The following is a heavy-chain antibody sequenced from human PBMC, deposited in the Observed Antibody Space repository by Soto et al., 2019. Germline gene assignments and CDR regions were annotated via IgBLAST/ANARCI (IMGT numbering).Heavy chain of an antibody. Sequence: SETLSLTCSVSGGSISSSSYFWGWIRQPPGKGLEWIGSIYYSGSTYYNPSLKSRVTVSVDTSKNQFSLKLSSVTAADTAVYYCARTYDDSGPNSGGYGFDIWGQGTMVTVS. V-gene: IGHV4-39*01. D-gene: IGHD3-22*01. CDR3: ARTYDDSGPNSGGYGFDI. CDR2: IYYSGST. CDR1: GGSISSSSYF. J-gene: IGHJ3*02.